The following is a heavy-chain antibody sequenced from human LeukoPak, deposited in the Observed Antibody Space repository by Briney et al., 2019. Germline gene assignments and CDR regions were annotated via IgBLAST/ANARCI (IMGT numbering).Heavy chain of an antibody. CDR1: GFTFSSYG. V-gene: IGHV3-30*18. CDR2: ISYDGSNK. Sequence: GGSLRLSCAASGFTFSSYGMHWVRQAPGKGLEWVAVISYDGSNKYYADSVKGRFTISRDNSKNTLYLQMNSLRAEDTAVYYCAKGILITIFVWDYWGQGTLVTVSS. CDR3: AKGILITIFVWDY. J-gene: IGHJ4*02. D-gene: IGHD3-3*01.